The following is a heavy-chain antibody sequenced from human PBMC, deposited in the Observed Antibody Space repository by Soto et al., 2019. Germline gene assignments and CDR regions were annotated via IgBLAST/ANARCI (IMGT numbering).Heavy chain of an antibody. V-gene: IGHV3-74*01. CDR1: GFTFSSYW. Sequence: PGGSLRLSCAASGFTFSSYWMHWVRQAPGKGLVWVSRINSDGSSTSYADSVKGRFTISRDNAKNTLYLQMNSLRAEDTAVYYRARVGRFLEWLIPPWYYYGMDVWGQGTTVTVSS. CDR3: ARVGRFLEWLIPPWYYYGMDV. D-gene: IGHD3-3*01. CDR2: INSDGSST. J-gene: IGHJ6*02.